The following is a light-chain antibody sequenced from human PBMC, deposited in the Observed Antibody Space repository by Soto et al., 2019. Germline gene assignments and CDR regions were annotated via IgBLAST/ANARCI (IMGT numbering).Light chain of an antibody. CDR2: GAS. CDR3: QQYDDIPPMT. Sequence: DIQMTQSPSSLSASVGDRVTISCRTSQRINSYLNWYQQKPGEAPTLLIYGASSLQSGVPSRFSGSGSGTDFTFTISSLQAEDTATYYCQQYDDIPPMTFGGGTKVEI. J-gene: IGKJ4*01. CDR1: QRINSY. V-gene: IGKV1-33*01.